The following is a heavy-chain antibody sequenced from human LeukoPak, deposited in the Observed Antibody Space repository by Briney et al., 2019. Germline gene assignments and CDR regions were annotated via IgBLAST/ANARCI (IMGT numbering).Heavy chain of an antibody. D-gene: IGHD6-19*01. J-gene: IGHJ4*02. Sequence: GGSLRLSCAASGFTVSSNYMSWVRQAPGKGLEWVSVIYSGGSTYYAGSVKGRFTISRDNSKNTLYLQMNSLRAEDTAVYYCARNMVAGTLDYWGQGTLVTVSS. CDR1: GFTVSSNY. CDR2: IYSGGST. V-gene: IGHV3-66*02. CDR3: ARNMVAGTLDY.